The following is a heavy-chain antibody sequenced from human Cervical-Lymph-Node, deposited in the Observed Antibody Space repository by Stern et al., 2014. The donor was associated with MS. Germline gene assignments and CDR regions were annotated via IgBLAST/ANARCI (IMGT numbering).Heavy chain of an antibody. Sequence: EMQLVESGGGLVQPGGSLRLSCAASGFTFSSYAMSWVRQAPGKGLEWVSAISGSGGNTYYADSVKGRFTISRDNSKNTLYLQMNSLRAEDTAVYYCAKGSLGRVGATTYSDYWGQGTLVTVSS. J-gene: IGHJ4*02. CDR3: AKGSLGRVGATTYSDY. CDR1: GFTFSSYA. CDR2: ISGSGGNT. D-gene: IGHD1-26*01. V-gene: IGHV3-23*04.